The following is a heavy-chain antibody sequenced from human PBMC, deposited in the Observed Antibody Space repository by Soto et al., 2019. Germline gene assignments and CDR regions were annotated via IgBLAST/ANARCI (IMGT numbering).Heavy chain of an antibody. D-gene: IGHD4-17*01. J-gene: IGHJ5*02. CDR1: GYTFTSYG. CDR2: ISAYNGNT. CDR3: AXDFPSTVVTSPSTNWFDP. Sequence: ASVKVSCKASGYTFTSYGISWVRQAPGQGLEWMGWISAYNGNTNYAQKLQGRVTMTTDTSTSTAYMELRSLRSDDTAVYYCAXDFPSTVVTSPSTNWFDPWGQGTLVTVSS. V-gene: IGHV1-18*04.